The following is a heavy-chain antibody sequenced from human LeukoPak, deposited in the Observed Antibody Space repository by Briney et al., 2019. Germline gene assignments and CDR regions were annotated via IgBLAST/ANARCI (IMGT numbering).Heavy chain of an antibody. D-gene: IGHD6-6*01. J-gene: IGHJ4*02. CDR3: ARGRIAARRKSPYFDY. Sequence: GGSLRLSCAASGFTFSNSAMSWVRQAPGKGLEWVSSFSGSGGSTYYADSVKGRFTISRDNSKNTLYLQMNSLRAEDTAVYYCARGRIAARRKSPYFDYWGQGTLVTVSS. CDR1: GFTFSNSA. CDR2: FSGSGGST. V-gene: IGHV3-23*01.